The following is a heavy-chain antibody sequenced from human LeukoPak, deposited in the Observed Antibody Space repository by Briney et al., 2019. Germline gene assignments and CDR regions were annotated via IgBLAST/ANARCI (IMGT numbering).Heavy chain of an antibody. CDR2: INPSGGST. D-gene: IGHD5-18*01. J-gene: IGHJ4*02. CDR3: ARARGYSYGYAY. CDR1: GSTFPNYY. V-gene: IGHV1-46*01. Sequence: ASVKVSCKASGSTFPNYYMHWVRQAPGQGLEWMGIINPSGGSTSYAQKFQGRVTMTRDTSTSTVYMELSSLRSEDTAVYYCARARGYSYGYAYWGQGTLVTVSS.